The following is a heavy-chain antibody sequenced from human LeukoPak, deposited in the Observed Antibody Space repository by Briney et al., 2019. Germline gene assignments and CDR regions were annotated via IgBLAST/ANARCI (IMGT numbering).Heavy chain of an antibody. Sequence: SQTLSLTCTASGGSISSGDYYWSWIRQPPGKGLEWIGYIYYSGSTYYNPSLKSRVTISVDTSKNQFSLKLSSVTAADTAVYYCARALPEDGYCSSTSCQKYFDYWGQGTLVTVSS. V-gene: IGHV4-30-4*01. CDR2: IYYSGST. D-gene: IGHD2-2*01. J-gene: IGHJ4*02. CDR1: GGSISSGDYY. CDR3: ARALPEDGYCSSTSCQKYFDY.